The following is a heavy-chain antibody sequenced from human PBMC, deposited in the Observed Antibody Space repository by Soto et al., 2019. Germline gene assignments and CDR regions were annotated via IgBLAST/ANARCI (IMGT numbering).Heavy chain of an antibody. CDR2: ISGSGGST. CDR3: AKRIAVAVPYFDY. V-gene: IGHV3-23*01. J-gene: IGHJ4*02. CDR1: GFTFSSYG. D-gene: IGHD6-19*01. Sequence: EVQLLESGGGLVQPGGSLRLSCAASGFTFSSYGMSWVRQAPGKGLQWVSTISGSGGSTYYADSVKGRFTISRDKSNNALYRQMNSLRAEETAVYYGAKRIAVAVPYFDYWGRGTLVSVSS.